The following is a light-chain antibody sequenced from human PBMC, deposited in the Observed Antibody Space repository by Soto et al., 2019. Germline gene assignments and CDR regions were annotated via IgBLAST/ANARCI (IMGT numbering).Light chain of an antibody. CDR1: QGINSH. CDR2: TAS. J-gene: IGKJ4*01. V-gene: IGKV1-8*01. CDR3: QQYFSYPLT. Sequence: AIRMTQSPSSFSASTGDRVTITCRASQGINSHLAWYQVQPGKAPRLLIYTASYLESGVPSRFSGSGSGTDFTLTISSLQSEDFAVYYCQQYFSYPLTFGGGTKVEIK.